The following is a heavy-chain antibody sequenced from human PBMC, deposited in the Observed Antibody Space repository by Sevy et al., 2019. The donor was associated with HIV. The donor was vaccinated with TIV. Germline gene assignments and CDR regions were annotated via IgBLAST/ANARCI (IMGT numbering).Heavy chain of an antibody. D-gene: IGHD7-27*01. J-gene: IGHJ4*02. CDR3: ARTVRGALDPGENYYFDY. Sequence: SETLSLTCAVYGGSFSGYYWTWIRQPPGKGLEWIGEINHIGSTNYNPTLKSRVTISVDTSKNQFSLNLSSVTAADTAIYYCARTVRGALDPGENYYFDYWGQGTLVTVSS. CDR1: GGSFSGYY. CDR2: INHIGST. V-gene: IGHV4-34*01.